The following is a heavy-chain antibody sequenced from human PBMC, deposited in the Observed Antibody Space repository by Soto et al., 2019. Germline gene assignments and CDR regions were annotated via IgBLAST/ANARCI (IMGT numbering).Heavy chain of an antibody. CDR3: AREPRLRWDSSGLYFDY. V-gene: IGHV3-48*02. D-gene: IGHD6-19*01. CDR1: GFTFSSYS. J-gene: IGHJ4*02. Sequence: HPGGSLRLSCAASGFTFSSYSMNRVRQAPGKGLEWVSYISSSSSTIYYADSVKGRYTISRDNAKNSLYLQINSLRDEYTAVYYCAREPRLRWDSSGLYFDYWGQGTLVTVSS. CDR2: ISSSSSTI.